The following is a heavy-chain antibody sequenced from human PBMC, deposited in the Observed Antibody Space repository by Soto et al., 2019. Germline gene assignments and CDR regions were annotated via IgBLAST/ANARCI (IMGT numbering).Heavy chain of an antibody. J-gene: IGHJ4*02. CDR1: GFTFSTYA. D-gene: IGHD5-18*01. Sequence: LRLSCAASGFTFSTYAIHWVRQAPGKGLEWVALISSDGSITYYAGFVKGRFTVSRDNSKNTLYLQMDSLKTEDTAVYYCARARGFSYGSRFDFWGQGALVTVSS. CDR2: ISSDGSIT. V-gene: IGHV3-30-3*01. CDR3: ARARGFSYGSRFDF.